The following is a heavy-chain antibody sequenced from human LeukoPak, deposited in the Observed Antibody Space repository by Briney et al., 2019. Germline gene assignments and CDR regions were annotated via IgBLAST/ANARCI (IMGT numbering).Heavy chain of an antibody. J-gene: IGHJ4*02. CDR2: IYSGGST. V-gene: IGHV3-66*01. D-gene: IGHD4-17*01. Sequence: PGGSLRLSCAASGFTVSSNYMSSVRQAPGKGPEWVSVIYSGGSTYYADSVKGRFTISRDNSKNTLYLQMNSLRAEDTAVYYCARAFYGDTDDRGQGTLVTVSS. CDR1: GFTVSSNY. CDR3: ARAFYGDTDD.